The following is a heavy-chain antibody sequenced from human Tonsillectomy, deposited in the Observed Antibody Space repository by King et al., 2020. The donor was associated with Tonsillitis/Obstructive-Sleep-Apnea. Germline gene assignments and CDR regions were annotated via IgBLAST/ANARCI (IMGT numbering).Heavy chain of an antibody. D-gene: IGHD4-23*01. Sequence: VQLVESGGGLVKPGGSLRLSCAASGFTFSNAWMNWVRQAPGKGLEWVGRIKSKTDGGTTDYAAPVKGRFTISGDDSKNTLYLQMNSLKTEDTAVYYCTTRVGGTVVTNFDYWGQGTLVTVSS. V-gene: IGHV3-15*07. CDR3: TTRVGGTVVTNFDY. CDR2: IKSKTDGGTT. CDR1: GFTFSNAW. J-gene: IGHJ4*02.